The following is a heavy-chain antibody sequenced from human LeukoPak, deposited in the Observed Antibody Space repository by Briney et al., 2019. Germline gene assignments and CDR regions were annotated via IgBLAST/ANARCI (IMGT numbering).Heavy chain of an antibody. J-gene: IGHJ4*02. Sequence: GSXXLXXAASGFXXSFYCMHWVRQAPGKGPMWVSRICPDGTGISYADSVKARFTTSRDNAKNTVYLQMNSLREEDTAVYYCVRDFRSADYWGQGTLVTVSS. CDR1: GFXXSFYC. CDR3: VRDFRSADY. V-gene: IGHV3-74*01. CDR2: ICPDGTGI.